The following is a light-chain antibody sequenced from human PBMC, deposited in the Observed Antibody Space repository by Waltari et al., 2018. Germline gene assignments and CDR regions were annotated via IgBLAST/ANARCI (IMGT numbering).Light chain of an antibody. Sequence: QSALSQPASVSGSPGQSATISCTGTSKDVGANDYASWYQQHPGRAPKLMTYDVRQRSSWVSNRFSGSRAGNTSSLTISGLQTEDEADYYCTAYTTSATLVFGGGTRLTVL. J-gene: IGLJ3*02. CDR1: SKDVGANDY. CDR3: TAYTTSATLV. V-gene: IGLV2-14*03. CDR2: DVR.